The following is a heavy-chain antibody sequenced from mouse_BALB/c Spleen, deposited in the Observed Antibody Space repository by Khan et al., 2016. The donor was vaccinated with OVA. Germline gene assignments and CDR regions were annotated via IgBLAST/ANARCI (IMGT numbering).Heavy chain of an antibody. CDR2: INHSNNYT. CDR3: VREVAYYRSDGWFAY. D-gene: IGHD2-14*01. CDR1: GYTFTSYT. J-gene: IGHJ3*01. Sequence: VQLQQSGAELARPGASVKMSCKASGYTFTSYTMHWVRQRPGQALEWIGHINHSNNYTNYNQNFKDMAALIVDRSSSTAYMQLSSLTAEDSAVYYCVREVAYYRSDGWFAYWGQGTLVTVSA. V-gene: IGHV1-4*01.